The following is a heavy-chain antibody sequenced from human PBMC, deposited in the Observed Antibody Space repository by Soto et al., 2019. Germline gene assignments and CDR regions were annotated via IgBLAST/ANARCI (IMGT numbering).Heavy chain of an antibody. CDR3: ARERYYYGSGSYSAVSGHYGMDV. Sequence: PSETLSLTCTVPGGSISSGGYYWSCIRQHPGKGLEWIGYLYYSGSTYYNPSLKGRVTISVDTSKNQFSLKLSSVTAADTAVYYWARERYYYGSGSYSAVSGHYGMDVWGQGTTGTVSS. D-gene: IGHD3-10*01. V-gene: IGHV4-31*03. CDR1: GGSISSGGYY. J-gene: IGHJ6*02. CDR2: LYYSGST.